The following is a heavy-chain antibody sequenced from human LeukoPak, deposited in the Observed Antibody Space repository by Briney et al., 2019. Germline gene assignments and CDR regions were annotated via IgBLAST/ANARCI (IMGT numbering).Heavy chain of an antibody. CDR1: GFTFSSYA. V-gene: IGHV3-30*02. Sequence: PGGSLRLSCAASGFTFSSYAMSWVRQAPGKGLEWVAFIRYDGSNKYYADSVKGRFTISRDNSKNTLYLQISSLRAEDTAVYYCAKDYREYTNYVVGYFDYWGQGTLVTVSS. CDR2: IRYDGSNK. J-gene: IGHJ4*02. CDR3: AKDYREYTNYVVGYFDY. D-gene: IGHD4-11*01.